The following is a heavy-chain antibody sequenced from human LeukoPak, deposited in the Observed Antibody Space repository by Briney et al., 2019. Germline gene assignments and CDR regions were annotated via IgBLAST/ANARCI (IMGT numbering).Heavy chain of an antibody. J-gene: IGHJ5*02. CDR1: GGSISSGGYS. Sequence: SQTLSLTCAVSGGSISSGGYSWSWIRQPPGKGLEWIGYINHSGSTNYNPSLKSRVTISVDTSKNQFSLKLSSVTAADTAVYYCARERGLYSSSWNKNWFDPWGQGTLVTVSS. D-gene: IGHD6-13*01. V-gene: IGHV4-30-2*01. CDR2: INHSGST. CDR3: ARERGLYSSSWNKNWFDP.